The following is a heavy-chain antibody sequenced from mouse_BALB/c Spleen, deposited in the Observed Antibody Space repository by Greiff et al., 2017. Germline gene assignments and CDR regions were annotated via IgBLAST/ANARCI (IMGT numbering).Heavy chain of an antibody. CDR1: GFTFSSYA. J-gene: IGHJ3*01. CDR3: AREGLLRPFAY. V-gene: IGHV5-9-4*01. CDR2: ISSGGSYT. Sequence: EVKLVESGGGLVKPGGSLKLSCAASGFTFSSYAMSWVRQSPEKRLEWVAEISSGGSYTYYPDTVTGRFTISRDNAKNNLYLQMSSLKSEDTAMYYCAREGLLRPFAYWGQGTLVTVSA. D-gene: IGHD1-2*01.